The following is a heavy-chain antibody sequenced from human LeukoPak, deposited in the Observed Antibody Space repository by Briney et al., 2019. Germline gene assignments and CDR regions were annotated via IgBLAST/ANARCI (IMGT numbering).Heavy chain of an antibody. J-gene: IGHJ4*02. D-gene: IGHD3-22*01. CDR3: ARPQSSSGYYWPFDD. CDR2: ISPSSGT. CDR1: GFTFSSYA. Sequence: SCRASGFTFSSYAMRWVRQAPGKGLEWVSAISPSSGTFYADSVKGRFTISRDNSKNTLYLQMNSLRAEDTAVYYCARPQSSSGYYWPFDDWGQGTLVTVSS. V-gene: IGHV3-23*01.